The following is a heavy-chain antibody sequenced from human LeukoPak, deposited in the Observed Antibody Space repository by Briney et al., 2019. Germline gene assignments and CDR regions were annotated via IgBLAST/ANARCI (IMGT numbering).Heavy chain of an antibody. CDR3: ATVTRWRHYMDV. J-gene: IGHJ6*03. CDR1: GYTFTGYG. CDR2: ISAYNGNT. Sequence: ASVKVSCKASGYTFTGYGISWVRQAPGQGLEWMGWISAYNGNTNYAQKLQGRVTMTTDTSTSTAYMELRSLRSDDTAVYYCATVTRWRHYMDVWGKGTTVTVSS. V-gene: IGHV1-18*01. D-gene: IGHD5-24*01.